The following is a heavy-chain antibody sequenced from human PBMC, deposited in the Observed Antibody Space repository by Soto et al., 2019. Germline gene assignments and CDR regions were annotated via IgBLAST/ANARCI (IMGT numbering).Heavy chain of an antibody. CDR2: IYHSGST. Sequence: QVQLQESGPGLVKPSGTLSLTCAVSGCSISSSNWWSWVRQPPGKGLVWIGEIYHSGSTNYNPSLQRRVTISVDKSQNQFSLKLSSVTAADTAVYYCASLYCSGGSCYEPPLPWGQGTLVTVSS. CDR3: ASLYCSGGSCYEPPLP. J-gene: IGHJ5*02. D-gene: IGHD2-15*01. CDR1: GCSISSSNW. V-gene: IGHV4-4*02.